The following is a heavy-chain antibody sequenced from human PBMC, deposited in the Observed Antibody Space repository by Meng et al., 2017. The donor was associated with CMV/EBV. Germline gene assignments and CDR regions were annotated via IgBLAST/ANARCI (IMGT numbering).Heavy chain of an antibody. D-gene: IGHD3-22*01. CDR2: IYTSGST. V-gene: IGHV4-4*07. J-gene: IGHJ4*02. CDR3: ARGGLYYYDSSGHFDY. CDR1: GGAIGSYY. Sequence: LLQESGPGLVQPSETLSLTCTVSGGAIGSYYWSWIRQPAGKGLEWIGRIYTSGSTNYNPSLKSRVTMSVDTSKNQFSLKLSSVTAADTAVYYCARGGLYYYDSSGHFDYWGQGTLVTVSS.